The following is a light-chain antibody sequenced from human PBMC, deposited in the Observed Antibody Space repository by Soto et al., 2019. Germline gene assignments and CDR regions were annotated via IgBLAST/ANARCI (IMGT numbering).Light chain of an antibody. Sequence: EIVMTQSPATLSVSPGERATLSCRASQSVSTNLARYQQKPGQAPRLLIYAASVRATGIPARFSGSGSGTEFTLTISSLQSEDFAVYYCQQYNNWPQTFGQGTKVEIK. CDR1: QSVSTN. J-gene: IGKJ1*01. V-gene: IGKV3-15*01. CDR2: AAS. CDR3: QQYNNWPQT.